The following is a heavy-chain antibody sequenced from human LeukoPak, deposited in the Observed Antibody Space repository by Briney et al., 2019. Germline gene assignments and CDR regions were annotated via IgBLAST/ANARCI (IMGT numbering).Heavy chain of an antibody. D-gene: IGHD3-10*02. CDR3: AKGRRGSSYVHYFDT. V-gene: IGHV3-53*05. Sequence: GGSLRLSCAASGFTVSSNYMNWVRQAPGKGLEWVSVIYSGSSTYYADSVKGRFTISRDNSNNTLYLQMNSVRAEDTAVYYCAKGRRGSSYVHYFDTWGQGTLVIVSS. CDR2: IYSGSST. CDR1: GFTVSSNY. J-gene: IGHJ4*02.